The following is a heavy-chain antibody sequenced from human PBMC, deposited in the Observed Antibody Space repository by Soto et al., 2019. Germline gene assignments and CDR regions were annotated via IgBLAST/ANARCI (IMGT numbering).Heavy chain of an antibody. Sequence: QEQLVQSGAEVKKPGSSVKVSCKASGGTFSTHAITWVRQAPGQGLEWMGGINPIFGTTNYAQKFQGRLTITADKSTTTAYMELSNLRSYDTAVYYCARSYSFGGVISPTFDYWGQGTLVTVSS. D-gene: IGHD3-16*02. CDR2: INPIFGTT. CDR3: ARSYSFGGVISPTFDY. J-gene: IGHJ4*02. V-gene: IGHV1-69*06. CDR1: GGTFSTHA.